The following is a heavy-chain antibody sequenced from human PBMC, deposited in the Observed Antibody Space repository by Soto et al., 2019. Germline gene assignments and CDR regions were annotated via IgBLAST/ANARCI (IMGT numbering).Heavy chain of an antibody. CDR3: ARANQLRNRGVRGLFDP. Sequence: ASVDVTSKASGYRFTSYCIRCVRPAQRQGLEWVGWISPYNGDTNYAQKLQGRVTMTTDTFTSTAYMELRSLISDDTAVYYCARANQLRNRGVRGLFDPWGQGTLVTVSS. V-gene: IGHV1-18*01. D-gene: IGHD2-2*01. CDR1: GYRFTSYC. J-gene: IGHJ5*02. CDR2: ISPYNGDT.